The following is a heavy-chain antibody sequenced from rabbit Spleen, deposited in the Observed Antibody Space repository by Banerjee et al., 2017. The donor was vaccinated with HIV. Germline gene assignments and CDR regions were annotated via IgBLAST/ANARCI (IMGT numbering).Heavy chain of an antibody. CDR3: ARDLVGVIGWNFNL. CDR1: GFSFSDRDV. CDR2: INTATGKA. D-gene: IGHD1-1*01. J-gene: IGHJ4*01. Sequence: QEQLVESGGGLVKPEGSLTLTCKASGFSFSDRDVMCWVRQAPGKGLEWIACINTATGKAVYASWAKDRFTISKTSSNTVTLQMTSLTAADTATCFCARDLVGVIGWNFNLWGPGTLVTVS. V-gene: IGHV1S45*01.